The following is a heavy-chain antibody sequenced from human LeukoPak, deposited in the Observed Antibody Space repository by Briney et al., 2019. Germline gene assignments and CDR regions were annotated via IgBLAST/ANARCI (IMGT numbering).Heavy chain of an antibody. CDR1: GFTFSSYE. CDR3: ARGWGAFDI. D-gene: IGHD3-16*01. V-gene: IGHV3-48*03. CDR2: ISSSGSTI. J-gene: IGHJ3*02. Sequence: PGGSLRLSCAASGFTFSSYEMNWVRQAPGKGLEWVSYISSSGSTIYYADTVKGRVTISRDNAKNSLYLQMNSLRAEDTAVYYCARGWGAFDIWGQGTMVTVSS.